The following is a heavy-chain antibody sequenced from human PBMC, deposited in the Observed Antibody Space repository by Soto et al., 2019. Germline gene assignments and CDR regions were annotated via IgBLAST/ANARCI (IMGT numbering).Heavy chain of an antibody. CDR3: ARDQAVVVPAARYYYYYGMDV. D-gene: IGHD2-2*01. CDR2: IYYSGST. J-gene: IGHJ6*02. CDR1: GGSISSYY. Sequence: PSETLSLTCTVSGGSISSYYWSWIRQPPGKGLEWIGYIYYSGSTNYSPSLKSRVTISVDTSKNQFSLKLSSVTAADTAVYYCARDQAVVVPAARYYYYYGMDVWGQGTTVTVSS. V-gene: IGHV4-59*01.